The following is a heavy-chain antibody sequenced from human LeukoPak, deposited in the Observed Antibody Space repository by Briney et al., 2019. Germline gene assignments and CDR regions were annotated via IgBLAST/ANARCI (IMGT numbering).Heavy chain of an antibody. J-gene: IGHJ4*02. Sequence: GRSLRLSCAASGFTFGTYAMHWVRQAPGKGLEWVAVTSYDGSNSYYADSVKGRFTISRDNSENTLYLQMDSLRTEDTAVYYCAKQYRSRYYYDNSAYDYWGQGTLVTVSS. CDR1: GFTFGTYA. CDR2: TSYDGSNS. CDR3: AKQYRSRYYYDNSAYDY. D-gene: IGHD3-22*01. V-gene: IGHV3-30*18.